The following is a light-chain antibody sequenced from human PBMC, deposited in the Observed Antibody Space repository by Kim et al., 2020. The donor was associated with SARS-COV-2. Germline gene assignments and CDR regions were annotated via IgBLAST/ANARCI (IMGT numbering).Light chain of an antibody. J-gene: IGKJ4*01. CDR2: DAS. CDR3: QQYNNWALT. CDR1: QSVRSN. Sequence: VSPGERATLSCRASQSVRSNLAWYQQRPGQAPRLLIYDASTRATGIPARFSGSGSGTEFTLTISSLQSEDFAVYYCQQYNNWALTFGGGTKV. V-gene: IGKV3-15*01.